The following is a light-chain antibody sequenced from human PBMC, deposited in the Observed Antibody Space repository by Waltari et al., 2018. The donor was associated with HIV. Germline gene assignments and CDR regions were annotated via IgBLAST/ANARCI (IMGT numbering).Light chain of an antibody. CDR3: QSYDSSLSSYV. CDR2: AAT. V-gene: IGLV1-40*01. CDR1: SSTIGAGFA. J-gene: IGLJ1*01. Sequence: QSVLTQPPSVSGAPGQRVNISSTGSSSTIGAGFAVHWYQQLPGIAPKLLIYAATNRHSGVPDRFSGSKSGTSASLAITGLQAEDEADYYCQSYDSSLSSYVFASGTRVTVL.